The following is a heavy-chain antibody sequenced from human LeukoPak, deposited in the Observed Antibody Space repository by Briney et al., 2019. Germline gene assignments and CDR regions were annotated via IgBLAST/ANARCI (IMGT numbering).Heavy chain of an antibody. CDR1: GFTFSSYA. V-gene: IGHV3-30-3*01. D-gene: IGHD2-2*01. Sequence: PGGSLRLSCAASGFTFSSYAMHWVRQAPGKGLEWVAVISYDGGNKYYADSVKGRFTISRDNSKNTLYLQMNSLRAEDTAVYYCARDPPRPSVSNAFDIWGQGTMVTVSS. J-gene: IGHJ3*02. CDR2: ISYDGGNK. CDR3: ARDPPRPSVSNAFDI.